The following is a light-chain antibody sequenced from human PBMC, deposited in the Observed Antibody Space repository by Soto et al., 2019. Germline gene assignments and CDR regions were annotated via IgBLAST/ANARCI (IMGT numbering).Light chain of an antibody. CDR2: DAS. CDR1: QSVSSS. V-gene: IGKV3-15*01. Sequence: EIVMTQSPATLSVSPGDRATLSCRASQSVSSSLAWYQQIPGQAPRLLIYDASTRATGIPARFGGSGSGTEFXLTISSLQSEDFAVYYCQQYNNWPPLTFGGGTKVELK. CDR3: QQYNNWPPLT. J-gene: IGKJ4*01.